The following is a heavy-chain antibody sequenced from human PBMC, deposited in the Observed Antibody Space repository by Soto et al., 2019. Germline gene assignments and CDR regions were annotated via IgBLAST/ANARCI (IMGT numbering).Heavy chain of an antibody. Sequence: PAQTLSLTCAISGDSVSSNSAAWNWIRLSPSRGLEWLGRTFYRSKWYNEYAVSVRSRITVNPDTSKNQFSLQLNSVTPDDTAVYYCAVSGSHNWFDPWGQGTLAT. CDR3: AVSGSHNWFDP. J-gene: IGHJ5*02. CDR1: GDSVSSNSAA. CDR2: TFYRSKWYN. D-gene: IGHD1-26*01. V-gene: IGHV6-1*01.